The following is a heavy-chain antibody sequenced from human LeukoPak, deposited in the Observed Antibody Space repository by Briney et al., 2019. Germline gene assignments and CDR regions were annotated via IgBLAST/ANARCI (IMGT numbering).Heavy chain of an antibody. Sequence: PGGSLRLSCAASGFTFSNAWMTWVRQAPGKGLEWVGRVKTKSDGGTTDYAAPVKGRFTISRDNSKNTLYLQMNSLRAEDTAVYYCAKDDGLLLYSAFDIWGQGTMVTVSS. D-gene: IGHD2-15*01. V-gene: IGHV3-15*01. CDR2: VKTKSDGGTT. CDR3: AKDDGLLLYSAFDI. CDR1: GFTFSNAW. J-gene: IGHJ3*02.